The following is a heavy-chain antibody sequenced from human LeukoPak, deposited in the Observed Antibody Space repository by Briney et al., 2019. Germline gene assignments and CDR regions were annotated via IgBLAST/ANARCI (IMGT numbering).Heavy chain of an antibody. J-gene: IGHJ4*02. CDR3: AKAYCSSTSCLISY. CDR1: GFTFSSYG. D-gene: IGHD2-2*01. Sequence: SGGSLRLSCTAYGFTFSSYGKHWVRQAPGKGLEWMAFIRYDGSNKYYADSVKGRFTISRDNSKNTLYLQMNSLRAEDTAVYYCAKAYCSSTSCLISYWGLGTLVTVSS. CDR2: IRYDGSNK. V-gene: IGHV3-30*02.